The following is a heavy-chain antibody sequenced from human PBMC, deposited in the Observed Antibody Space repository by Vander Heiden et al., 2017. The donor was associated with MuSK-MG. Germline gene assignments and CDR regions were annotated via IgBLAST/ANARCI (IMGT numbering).Heavy chain of an antibody. D-gene: IGHD2-15*01. V-gene: IGHV4-39*01. CDR1: VRSMSRRSYY. CDR2: VYYSGST. Sequence: QLPLQESGPGLVKPSETLSLTCTDPVRSMSRRSYYWGGIRQPPGKGLVRIGRVYYSGSTYYNPSLKSRVTISVDTSKNQFSLKLSSVTAADTAVYYCARRPATRYCSGGSCYENWGQGTLVTVSS. CDR3: ARRPATRYCSGGSCYEN. J-gene: IGHJ4*02.